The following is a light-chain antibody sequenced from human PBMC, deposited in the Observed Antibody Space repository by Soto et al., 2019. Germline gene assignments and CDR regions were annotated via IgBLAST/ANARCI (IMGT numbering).Light chain of an antibody. V-gene: IGLV2-8*01. J-gene: IGLJ2*01. CDR1: SRDFGGYNY. CDR2: EVS. CDR3: SSYGGSNNLV. Sequence: QSALTQPPSASGSPGQSVTISCTGTSRDFGGYNYVSWYQQHPGKAPQLMIYEVSKRPSGVPDRFSGSKSGNTASQTVSVLHAEDEADYYCSSYGGSNNLVFGGGTKLTVL.